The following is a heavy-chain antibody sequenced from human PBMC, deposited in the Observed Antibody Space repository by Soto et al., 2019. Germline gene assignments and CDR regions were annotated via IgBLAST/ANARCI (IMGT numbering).Heavy chain of an antibody. D-gene: IGHD2-15*01. CDR3: ARGTNPTSFTPDF. CDR1: GYTLGNYI. Sequence: ASVKVSCRASGYTLGNYIMHWVRQAPGQRLEWMGCINGGSGDTRSSQKFQDRVTIFRDTSANTAYMELTGLTSEDSAVYYCARGTNPTSFTPDFWGQGTLVTVSS. V-gene: IGHV1-3*01. CDR2: INGGSGDT. J-gene: IGHJ4*02.